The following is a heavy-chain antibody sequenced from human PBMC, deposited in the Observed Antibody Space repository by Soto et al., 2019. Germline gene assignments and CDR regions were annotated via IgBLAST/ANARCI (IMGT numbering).Heavy chain of an antibody. CDR3: ARERSSWYPDDYYYYMDV. V-gene: IGHV4-59*01. D-gene: IGHD6-13*01. J-gene: IGHJ6*03. Sequence: ETLSLTCTVSGGSISSYYWGWIRQPPGKGLEWIEYIYYSGSTNYNPSLKSRVTISVDTSKNQFSLKLSSVTAADTAVYYCARERSSWYPDDYYYYMDVWGKGTTVTVSS. CDR2: IYYSGST. CDR1: GGSISSYY.